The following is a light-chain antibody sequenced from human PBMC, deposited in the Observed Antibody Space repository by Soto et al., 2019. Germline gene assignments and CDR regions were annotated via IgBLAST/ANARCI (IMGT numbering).Light chain of an antibody. CDR1: SSNIGEGYK. CDR2: ENN. Sequence: QSVLTHPPSVSEAPGQRVTISCTVSSSNIGEGYKAHWYQQVPGTAPKLLIYENNNRPTGVPDRLSDSKYGTPDSLAITGLQDEDEAEYYGQSYDSSLSGYGFGTGTKLSVL. V-gene: IGLV1-40*01. CDR3: QSYDSSLSGYG. J-gene: IGLJ1*01.